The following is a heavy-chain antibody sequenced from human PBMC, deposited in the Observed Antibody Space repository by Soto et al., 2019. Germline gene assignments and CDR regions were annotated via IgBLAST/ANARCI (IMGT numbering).Heavy chain of an antibody. Sequence: SETLSLTCTVSGGSISSGDYYWSWIRQPPGKGLEWIGYIYYSRSTYYNPSLKSRVTISVDTSKNQFSLKLSSVTAAATAVYYCASDRAPSSSSSQDYYYYGMDVWGQGTKVTVSS. V-gene: IGHV4-30-4*01. D-gene: IGHD6-6*01. CDR3: ASDRAPSSSSSQDYYYYGMDV. CDR2: IYYSRST. J-gene: IGHJ6*02. CDR1: GGSISSGDYY.